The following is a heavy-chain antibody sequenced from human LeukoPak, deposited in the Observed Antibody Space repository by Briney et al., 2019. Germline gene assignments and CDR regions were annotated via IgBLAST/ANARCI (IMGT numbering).Heavy chain of an antibody. CDR1: GFTFSSYG. V-gene: IGHV3-33*06. CDR3: AKDYEVRARSYPGDY. J-gene: IGHJ4*02. CDR2: IWYDGSNK. D-gene: IGHD3-16*02. Sequence: PGRSLRLSCAASGFTFSSYGMHWVRQAPGKGLEWVAVIWYDGSNKYYTDSVKGRFTISRDNSKNTLYLQVDSLRGDDTAVYYCAKDYEVRARSYPGDYWGQGTLVTVSS.